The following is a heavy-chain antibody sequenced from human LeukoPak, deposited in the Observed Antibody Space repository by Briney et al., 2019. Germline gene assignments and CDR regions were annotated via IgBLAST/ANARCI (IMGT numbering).Heavy chain of an antibody. D-gene: IGHD3-22*01. CDR2: ISTYNGDT. V-gene: IGHV1-18*01. CDR3: ARERGYDSSGYYHDAFDV. CDR1: GYTFTNYG. Sequence: ASVEVSCKASGYTFTNYGISWVRQAPGQGLEWMGWISTYNGDTNYAQKLQGRVTMTTDTSTSTASMELRSLRSDDTAVYYCARERGYDSSGYYHDAFDVWGQGTMVTVSS. J-gene: IGHJ3*01.